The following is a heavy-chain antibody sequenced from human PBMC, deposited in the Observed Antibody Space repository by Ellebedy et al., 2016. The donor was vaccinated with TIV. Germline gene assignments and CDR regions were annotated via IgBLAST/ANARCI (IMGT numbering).Heavy chain of an antibody. Sequence: GESLKISCAASGFTVSSNYMSWVRQAPGKGLEWVSVIYSGCSTYYADSVKGRFTISRDNSKNTLYLQMNSLRAEDTAVYYCARDRDSSGWQPGDAFDIWGQGTMVTVSS. CDR1: GFTVSSNY. CDR3: ARDRDSSGWQPGDAFDI. J-gene: IGHJ3*02. CDR2: IYSGCST. D-gene: IGHD6-19*01. V-gene: IGHV3-66*01.